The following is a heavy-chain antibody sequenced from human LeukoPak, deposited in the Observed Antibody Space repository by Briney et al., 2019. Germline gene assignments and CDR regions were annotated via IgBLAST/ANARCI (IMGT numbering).Heavy chain of an antibody. V-gene: IGHV3-21*04. CDR3: AKEGD. J-gene: IGHJ4*02. Sequence: GGSLRLSCAASGFTFSSYSMNWVRQAPGKGLEWVSSISSSSSYIYYAGSVKGRFTISRDNAKNSLYLQMNSLRAEDTALYYCAKEGDWGQGTLVTVSS. CDR1: GFTFSSYS. CDR2: ISSSSSYI.